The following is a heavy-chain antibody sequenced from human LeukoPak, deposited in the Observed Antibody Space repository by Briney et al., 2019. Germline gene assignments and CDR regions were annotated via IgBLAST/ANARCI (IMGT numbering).Heavy chain of an antibody. J-gene: IGHJ4*02. CDR1: GYSFTSYW. Sequence: GASLKTSCKGSGYSFTSYWISWVRQLPGKGLEWMGRIDPSDSYTDYSASFQGHVTISADKSINTAYLQWSSLEASDTAMYYCARYKGYCATSTCYETYNYWGQGTLVTVSS. CDR2: IDPSDSYT. D-gene: IGHD2-8*01. V-gene: IGHV5-10-1*01. CDR3: ARYKGYCATSTCYETYNY.